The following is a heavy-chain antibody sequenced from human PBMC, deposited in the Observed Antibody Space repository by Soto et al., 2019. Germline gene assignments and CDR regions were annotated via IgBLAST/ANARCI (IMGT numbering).Heavy chain of an antibody. CDR2: IGGSGST. J-gene: IGHJ4*02. V-gene: IGHV3-23*01. Sequence: EVQLLESGGGLVQPGGSLRLSCAASGFTFSNYAMNWVRQAPGKGLEWVSAIGGSGSTYYADSVKGRFTISRDNSKNTLYLQMNSLRAEDKAVEYCAKVPLRLDHFDSWGPGTLVTVSS. CDR1: GFTFSNYA. D-gene: IGHD5-12*01. CDR3: AKVPLRLDHFDS.